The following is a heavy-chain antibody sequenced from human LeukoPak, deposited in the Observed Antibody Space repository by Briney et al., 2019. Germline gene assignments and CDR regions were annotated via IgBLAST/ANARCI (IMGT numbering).Heavy chain of an antibody. J-gene: IGHJ4*02. CDR3: ARESLNYYDTSGYVDY. D-gene: IGHD3-22*01. V-gene: IGHV3-11*01. CDR1: GFTFSDYY. CDR2: ISSSGSTI. Sequence: GGYLRLSCAASGFTFSDYYMSWIRQAPGKGLEWVSYISSSGSTIYYADSVKGRFTISRDNAKNSLCLQMNSLRAEDTAVYYCARESLNYYDTSGYVDYWGQGTRVTVSS.